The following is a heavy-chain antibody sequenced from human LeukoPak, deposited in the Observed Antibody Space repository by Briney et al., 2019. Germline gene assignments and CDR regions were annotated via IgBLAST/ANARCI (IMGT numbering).Heavy chain of an antibody. CDR1: GGSISSYY. Sequence: SETLSLTCTVSGGSISSYYWSWIRQPAGKGLEWIGRIYTSWSTNYNPSLKSRVTMSVDTSKNQFYLKLSSVSAADTAVYYCARDNDYSNEHDYWGQRTLVPVSS. D-gene: IGHD4-11*01. CDR3: ARDNDYSNEHDY. J-gene: IGHJ4*02. CDR2: IYTSWST. V-gene: IGHV4-4*07.